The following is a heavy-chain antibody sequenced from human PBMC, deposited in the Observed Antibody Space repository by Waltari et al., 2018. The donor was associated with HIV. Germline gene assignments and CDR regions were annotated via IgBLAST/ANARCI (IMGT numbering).Heavy chain of an antibody. CDR3: ARARLVSRGQYCSTTSCLPHYYYYYGMGV. CDR1: GGSFSGSY. CDR2: INHSGST. V-gene: IGHV4-34*01. J-gene: IGHJ6*02. D-gene: IGHD2-2*01. Sequence: QVQLRQWGAGLLKPSETLSLTCAVYGGSFSGSYWSWIRQPPGKGLEWIGEINHSGSTNYNPSLKSRVTRSVDTSKNQFSLKLTSVTAADTAVFYCARARLVSRGQYCSTTSCLPHYYYYYGMGVWGQGTTVTVSS.